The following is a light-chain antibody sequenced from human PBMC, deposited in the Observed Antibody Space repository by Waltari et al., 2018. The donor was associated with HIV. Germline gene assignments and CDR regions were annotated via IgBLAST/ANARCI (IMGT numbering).Light chain of an antibody. CDR2: AVS. CDR1: QGVKSD. Sequence: ASQLTQSPSSLSASVGDTVTITCRASQGVKSDLGWYQQRPGKAPNLLIYAVSSLQTGVPSRFSGSGSGTTFTLTISSLQPEDFATYYCLQDYNYPPTFGQGTKV. CDR3: LQDYNYPPT. V-gene: IGKV1-6*01. J-gene: IGKJ1*01.